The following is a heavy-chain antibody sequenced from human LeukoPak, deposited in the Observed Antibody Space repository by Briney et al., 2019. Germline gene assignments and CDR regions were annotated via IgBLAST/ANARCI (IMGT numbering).Heavy chain of an antibody. Sequence: SETLSLTCAVYGGSFSGYYWSWIRQPPGKGLEWIGEINHSGSTNYNPSLKSRVTISVDTSKNQFSLKLSSVTAADTAVYYCARAGGCSGGSCYSGVRGYWGQGTLVTVSS. V-gene: IGHV4-34*01. CDR3: ARAGGCSGGSCYSGVRGY. D-gene: IGHD2-15*01. CDR2: INHSGST. CDR1: GGSFSGYY. J-gene: IGHJ4*02.